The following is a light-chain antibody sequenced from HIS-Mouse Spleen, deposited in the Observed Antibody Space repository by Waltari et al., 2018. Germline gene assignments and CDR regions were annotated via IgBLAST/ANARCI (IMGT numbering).Light chain of an antibody. CDR3: SSYTSSSFNVV. CDR1: SSAVGGYNY. CDR2: DVS. J-gene: IGLJ2*01. Sequence: QSALTQPASVSGSPGQSITISCTGTSSAVGGYNYVSWYQQPPGKAPTLMIYDVSNRPSGVSNRFSGSKSGNTASLTISGLQAEDEADYYCSSYTSSSFNVVFGGGTKLTVL. V-gene: IGLV2-14*03.